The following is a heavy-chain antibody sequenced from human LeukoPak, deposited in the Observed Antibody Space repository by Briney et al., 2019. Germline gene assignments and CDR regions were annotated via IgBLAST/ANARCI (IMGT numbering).Heavy chain of an antibody. D-gene: IGHD3-22*01. CDR2: MNPNSGNT. CDR1: GYTFTSYD. CDR3: ARGLYYYDSSGYPAVYYFDY. Sequence: GASVKVSCKASGYTFTSYDINWVRQATGQGLEWMGWMNPNSGNTGYAQKFQGRVTMTRNTSISTAYMELSSLRSEDTAVYYCARGLYYYDSSGYPAVYYFDYWGQGTLVTVSS. V-gene: IGHV1-8*01. J-gene: IGHJ4*02.